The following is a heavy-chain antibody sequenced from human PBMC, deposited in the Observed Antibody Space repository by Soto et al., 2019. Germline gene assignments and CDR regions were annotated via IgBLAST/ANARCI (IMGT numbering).Heavy chain of an antibody. V-gene: IGHV1-69*13. Sequence: EASVKVSCKASGGTFSSYAISWLRQAPGQGLEWMGGIIPIFGTANYAQKFQGRVTITADESTSTAYMELSSLRSEDTAVYYCAKVRSTTIFDVVSLFDYWGQGTLVTVSS. CDR1: GGTFSSYA. D-gene: IGHD3-3*01. J-gene: IGHJ4*02. CDR2: IIPIFGTA. CDR3: AKVRSTTIFDVVSLFDY.